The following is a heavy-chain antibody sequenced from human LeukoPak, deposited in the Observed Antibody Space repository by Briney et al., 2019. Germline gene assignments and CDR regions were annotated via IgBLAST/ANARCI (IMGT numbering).Heavy chain of an antibody. CDR2: ISPSNGHT. CDR3: AAYDFWSGYPLDP. V-gene: IGHV1-18*01. Sequence: ASVKVSCKTSVYTLTTYSIIWVRQAPGQGLEWVGWISPSNGHTSYAQKLQDRVTMTTYTSTSTVYMELRSLRSDDTAVYYCAAYDFWSGYPLDPWGQETLVTVSS. D-gene: IGHD3-3*01. CDR1: VYTLTTYS. J-gene: IGHJ5*02.